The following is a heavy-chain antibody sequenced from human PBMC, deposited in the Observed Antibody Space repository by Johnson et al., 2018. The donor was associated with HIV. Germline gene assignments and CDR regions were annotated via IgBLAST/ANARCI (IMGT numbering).Heavy chain of an antibody. CDR3: AREVGSGYSSSSGAFDI. D-gene: IGHD6-6*01. J-gene: IGHJ3*02. V-gene: IGHV3-13*01. CDR2: IGTAGDT. CDR1: GFTFSSYD. Sequence: VQLVESGGGVVKPGGSLKPPCAASGFTFSSYDMHWVRHATGKGLECVSAIGTAGDTYYPGSVTVRFSLSRENAKNSLYLQMNSRRAGDTAVYYCAREVGSGYSSSSGAFDIWGQGTMVTVSS.